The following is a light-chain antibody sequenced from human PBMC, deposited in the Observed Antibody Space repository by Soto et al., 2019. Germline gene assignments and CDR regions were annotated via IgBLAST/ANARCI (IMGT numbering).Light chain of an antibody. CDR1: SSNIGNNY. Sequence: QSVLTQPPSVSAAPGQKVTISCSGSSSNIGNNYVSCYQQLPGTAPKLLLYDNNKRPSGIPDRFSGSKSGKSATLGITGLQTGDEADYYCGTWDSSLSAVVFGGGTKLTVL. CDR3: GTWDSSLSAVV. CDR2: DNN. J-gene: IGLJ2*01. V-gene: IGLV1-51*01.